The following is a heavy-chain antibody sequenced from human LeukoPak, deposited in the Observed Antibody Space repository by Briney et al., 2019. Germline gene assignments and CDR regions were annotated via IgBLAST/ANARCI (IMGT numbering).Heavy chain of an antibody. CDR2: ISGSGGST. V-gene: IGHV3-23*01. CDR1: GFTFSSYA. CDR3: AKELRMTVVSRDAFDI. D-gene: IGHD4-23*01. Sequence: GGSLRLSCAASGFTFSSYAMSWGRQAAGKGLQWVSAISGSGGSTYYADSVKGRFTISRDNSKNTLYLQMNSLRAEDTAVYYCAKELRMTVVSRDAFDIWGQGTMVTVSS. J-gene: IGHJ3*02.